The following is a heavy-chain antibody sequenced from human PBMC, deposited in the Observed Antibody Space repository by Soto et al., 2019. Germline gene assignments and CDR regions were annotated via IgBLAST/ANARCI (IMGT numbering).Heavy chain of an antibody. CDR1: GFTVSSNY. CDR2: IYSGGST. CDR3: ARDRYYYDSRAPGDAFDI. V-gene: IGHV3-53*01. D-gene: IGHD3-22*01. Sequence: LRLSCAASGFTVSSNYMSWVRQAPGKGLEWVSVIYSGGSTYYADSVKGRFTISRDNSKNTLYLQMNSLRAEDTAVYYCARDRYYYDSRAPGDAFDIWGQGTMVTVSS. J-gene: IGHJ3*02.